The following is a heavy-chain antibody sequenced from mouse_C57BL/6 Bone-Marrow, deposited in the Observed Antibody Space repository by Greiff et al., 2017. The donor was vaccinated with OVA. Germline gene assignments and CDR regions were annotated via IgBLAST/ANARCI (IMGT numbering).Heavy chain of an antibody. V-gene: IGHV1-50*01. CDR1: GYTFTSYW. J-gene: IGHJ3*01. CDR2: IDPSDSYT. CDR3: ASAVFAY. Sequence: QVPLQQPGAELVKPGASVQLSCQASGYTFTSYWMQWVKQRPGQGLEWIGEIDPSDSYTNYNQKFKGKATLTVDTSSSTAYMQLSSLTSEDSAVYYCASAVFAYWGQGTLVTVSA.